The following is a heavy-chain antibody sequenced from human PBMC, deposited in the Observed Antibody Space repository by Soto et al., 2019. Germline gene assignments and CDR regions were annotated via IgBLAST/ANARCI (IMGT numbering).Heavy chain of an antibody. J-gene: IGHJ4*02. D-gene: IGHD1-1*01. CDR3: ARDIKYNTGADESYFDY. CDR2: IYYSGST. Sequence: SETLSLTCTVSGGSISSGGYYWSWIRQHPGKGLEWIGYIYYSGSTYYNPSLKSRVTISVDTSKSQFSLKLSSVTAADTAVYYCARDIKYNTGADESYFDYWGQGTLVTVFS. CDR1: GGSISSGGYY. V-gene: IGHV4-31*03.